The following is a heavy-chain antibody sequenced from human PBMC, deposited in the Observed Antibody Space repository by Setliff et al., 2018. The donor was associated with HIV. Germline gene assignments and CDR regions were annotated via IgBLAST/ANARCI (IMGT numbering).Heavy chain of an antibody. CDR1: GVSISGHY. V-gene: IGHV4-4*09. CDR2: IYTSGTT. Sequence: KTSETLSLTCSVSGVSISGHYWTWVRQPPGKGLEWIGYIYTSGTTEYNPSLESRVTISLDTAKDPVSLKLRSVTAADTALYYCARLIHTGLLYLDYWGLGMLVTVSS. D-gene: IGHD2-8*02. J-gene: IGHJ4*02. CDR3: ARLIHTGLLYLDY.